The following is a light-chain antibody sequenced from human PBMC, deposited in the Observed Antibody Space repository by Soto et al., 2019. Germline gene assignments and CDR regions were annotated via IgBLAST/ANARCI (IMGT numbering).Light chain of an antibody. CDR3: SSFTSSTPYV. Sequence: QSVLTQSASVSGSPGQSITISCTGTNSVVGNYNYVSWYQQHPGEVPKLIIFNVNNRPSGVSNRFSGSKSGNTASLTISGLQAEDEADYYCSSFTSSTPYVFGTGTKVTVL. CDR1: NSVVGNYNY. CDR2: NVN. V-gene: IGLV2-14*01. J-gene: IGLJ1*01.